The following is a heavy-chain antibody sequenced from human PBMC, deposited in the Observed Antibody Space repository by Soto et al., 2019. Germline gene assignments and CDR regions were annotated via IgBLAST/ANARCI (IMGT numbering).Heavy chain of an antibody. CDR2: TNSDGSST. CDR1: GFTFSSYW. V-gene: IGHV3-74*01. Sequence: EVQLVESGGGLVQPGGSLRLSCAASGFTFSSYWMNWVRQAPGKGLVWVSRTNSDGSSTSYAASVKGRFTISRDNARNTLYLLMNSLRAEDAAVYYCARAPSYGSSWGQGTLVTVSS. J-gene: IGHJ4*02. D-gene: IGHD6-13*01. CDR3: ARAPSYGSS.